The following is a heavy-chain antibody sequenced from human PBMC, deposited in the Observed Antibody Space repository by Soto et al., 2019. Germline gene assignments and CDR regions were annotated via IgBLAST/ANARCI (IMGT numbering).Heavy chain of an antibody. CDR2: IYYSGST. V-gene: IGHV4-31*02. D-gene: IGHD4-17*01. CDR3: ARSPEATVTAFDY. Sequence: QVQRQESGPGLVMPSQTLSLTWTVSGGCISSGGYYWSWIRQHPGKGLEWIGYIYYSGSTYYNPSLKSRVTISVDTSKNQFSLKLSSVTAADTAVYYCARSPEATVTAFDYWGQGTLVTVSS. J-gene: IGHJ4*02. CDR1: GGCISSGGYY.